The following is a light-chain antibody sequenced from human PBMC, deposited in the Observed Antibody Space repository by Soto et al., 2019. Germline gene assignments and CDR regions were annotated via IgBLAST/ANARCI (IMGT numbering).Light chain of an antibody. CDR3: QQFGTSSRT. V-gene: IGKV3-20*01. Sequence: EIVLTQSPGTLSLSPGERATLSCRASQSVSSSYLDWYQQKPGQAPRLLIYGASSRAAVIPDRFSGSGYGTDFPTMISGLEPEYFGVYDCQQFGTSSRTFCQGTKVEIK. CDR2: GAS. J-gene: IGKJ1*01. CDR1: QSVSSSY.